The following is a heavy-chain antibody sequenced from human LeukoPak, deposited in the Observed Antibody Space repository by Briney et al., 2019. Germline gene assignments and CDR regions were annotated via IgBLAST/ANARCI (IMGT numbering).Heavy chain of an antibody. CDR1: GGTFSSYT. CDR2: IIPILGTA. V-gene: IGHV1-69*08. CDR3: ARVMYCSGGSCYSGGFGWFDP. Sequence: SVKVSCKASGGTFSSYTISWVRQAPGQGLEWMGRIIPILGTANYAQKFQGRVTITADKSTSTAYMELSSLRSEDTAVYYCARVMYCSGGSCYSGGFGWFDPWGQGTLVTVSS. J-gene: IGHJ5*02. D-gene: IGHD2-15*01.